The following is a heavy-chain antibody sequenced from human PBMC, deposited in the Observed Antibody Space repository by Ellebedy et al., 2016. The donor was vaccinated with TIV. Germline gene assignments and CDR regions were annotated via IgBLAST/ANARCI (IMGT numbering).Heavy chain of an antibody. CDR2: IYPRDSHT. V-gene: IGHV5-51*01. CDR1: GYSFPDFW. Sequence: GESLKISCKGFGYSFPDFWVGWVRQMPGKGLEWMGIIYPRDSHTVYSPSFEGQVSISADRSINTAYLHWSGLKASDTAIYYCATTITTTAFDNWGQGTLVTVSS. CDR3: ATTITTTAFDN. J-gene: IGHJ4*02. D-gene: IGHD4-11*01.